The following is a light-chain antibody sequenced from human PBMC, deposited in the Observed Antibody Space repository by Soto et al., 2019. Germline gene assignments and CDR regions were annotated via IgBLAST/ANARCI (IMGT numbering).Light chain of an antibody. V-gene: IGKV3-11*01. CDR3: QQRSNWPPT. Sequence: EIVLTQSPATLSLSPGERATLSCRASQSVSSYLAWYQQKPGQAPRLLIYDASNRATGIPARFSGSWSGTDFTLTISSLEPEDFEVYYCQQRSNWPPTFGQGTQVEIK. J-gene: IGKJ1*01. CDR2: DAS. CDR1: QSVSSY.